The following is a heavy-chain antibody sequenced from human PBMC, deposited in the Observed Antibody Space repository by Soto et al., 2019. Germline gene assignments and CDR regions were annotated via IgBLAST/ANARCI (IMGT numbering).Heavy chain of an antibody. CDR2: IIPSFGTA. V-gene: IGHV1-69*13. Sequence: SLQVSCKGSGYTFTNYAIRGVGGGPGQGLEWMGGIIPSFGTANYAQKFQGRVTITADESTSTAYVELSSLRSEDTAVYYCATGLLRYNWFDPWGQGTLVTVSS. CDR1: GYTFTNYA. D-gene: IGHD2-15*01. J-gene: IGHJ5*02. CDR3: ATGLLRYNWFDP.